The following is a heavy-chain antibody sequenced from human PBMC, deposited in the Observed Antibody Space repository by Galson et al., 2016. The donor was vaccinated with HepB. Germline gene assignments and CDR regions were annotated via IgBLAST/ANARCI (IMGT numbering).Heavy chain of an antibody. Sequence: SLRLSCAASGFTFSRYVMHWVRQAPGKGLEWVAVISYDGSNKYYADSVKGRFTISRDNSKNTLYLQMNSLRAEDTAVYYCARPTLVFGVVITSFDCWGQGTLVTVSS. D-gene: IGHD3-3*01. J-gene: IGHJ4*02. CDR2: ISYDGSNK. CDR1: GFTFSRYV. V-gene: IGHV3-30-3*01. CDR3: ARPTLVFGVVITSFDC.